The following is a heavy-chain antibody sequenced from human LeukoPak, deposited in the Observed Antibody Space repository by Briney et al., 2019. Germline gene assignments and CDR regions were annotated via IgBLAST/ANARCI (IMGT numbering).Heavy chain of an antibody. CDR1: GYTFTGYY. V-gene: IGHV1-18*04. CDR3: ARDWGLGTGSNDAFDI. J-gene: IGHJ3*02. D-gene: IGHD2-8*02. Sequence: ASVKVSCKASGYTFTGYYMHWVRQAPGQGLEWMGWISAYNGNTNYAQNLQGRVTMTTDTSTSTAYMELRSLRSDDTAVYYCARDWGLGTGSNDAFDIWGQRTMVTVSS. CDR2: ISAYNGNT.